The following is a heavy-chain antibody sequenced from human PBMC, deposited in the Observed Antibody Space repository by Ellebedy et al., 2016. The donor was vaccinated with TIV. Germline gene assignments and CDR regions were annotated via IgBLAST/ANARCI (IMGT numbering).Heavy chain of an antibody. D-gene: IGHD3-9*01. V-gene: IGHV3-7*01. CDR2: IQQDGSEK. CDR1: GFTFSDYW. CDR3: ARDQGWAHTGSTRFDY. J-gene: IGHJ4*03. Sequence: GESLKISCAASGFTFSDYWMSWVRQAPGKGLEWVANIQQDGSEKWYVDSVKGRFIISRVNAKTSLYLQMSSLRAEDMAVYYCARDQGWAHTGSTRFDYWGQGTLVTVSS.